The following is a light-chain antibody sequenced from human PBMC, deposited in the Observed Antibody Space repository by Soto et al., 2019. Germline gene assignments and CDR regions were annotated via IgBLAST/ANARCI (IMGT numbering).Light chain of an antibody. V-gene: IGLV1-47*01. CDR1: SSNIGRNY. CDR2: KND. Sequence: QSVVNQPPSASGTPGQRVTISCSGSSSNIGRNYVYWYQQFPGTAPKLLTFKNDQRPSGVPDRFSGSKSGTSASLAISGLRSEDEADYYCATWDASLSGWVFGGGTKLTVL. CDR3: ATWDASLSGWV. J-gene: IGLJ3*02.